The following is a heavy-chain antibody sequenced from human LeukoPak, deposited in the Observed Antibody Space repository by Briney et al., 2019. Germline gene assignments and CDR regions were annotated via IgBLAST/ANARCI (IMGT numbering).Heavy chain of an antibody. Sequence: PSETLSLTCTVSGGSISSYYWSWIRQPPGKGLEWIGYIYYSGSTNYNPSLKSRVTISVDTSKNQFSLKLSSVTAAGTAVYYCARHRRYYYYGMDVWGQGTTVTVSS. CDR3: ARHRRYYYYGMDV. CDR2: IYYSGST. J-gene: IGHJ6*02. V-gene: IGHV4-59*08. CDR1: GGSISSYY.